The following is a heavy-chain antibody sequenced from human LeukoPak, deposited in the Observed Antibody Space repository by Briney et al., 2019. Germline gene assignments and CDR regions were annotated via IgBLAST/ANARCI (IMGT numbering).Heavy chain of an antibody. CDR1: GGSFTGYY. CDR2: INHSGSA. D-gene: IGHD4-23*01. V-gene: IGHV4-34*01. J-gene: IGHJ3*02. Sequence: SETLSLTCAVYGGSFTGYYWNWIRQPPGKGLEWIGEINHSGSANFIPSLKSRVTISLDTSKNQFSLKLSSVTAADTAVYYCARGVVTTSDAFDIWGQGTVVTVSS. CDR3: ARGVVTTSDAFDI.